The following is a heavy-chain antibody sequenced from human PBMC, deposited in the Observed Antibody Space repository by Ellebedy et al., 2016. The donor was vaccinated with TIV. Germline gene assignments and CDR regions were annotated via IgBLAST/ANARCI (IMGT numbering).Heavy chain of an antibody. CDR2: VYFSGMT. D-gene: IGHD5-18*01. Sequence: GSLRLSCTVSGGSISGDNYYWGWIRQPPGKGLEWIGSVYFSGMTYYNPSLKSRVTTSVDKSKNQFSLKLSSVTAADTAVYYCASPTRGYTYGFDSWGQGTLVTVSS. CDR1: GGSISGDNYY. J-gene: IGHJ4*02. V-gene: IGHV4-39*01. CDR3: ASPTRGYTYGFDS.